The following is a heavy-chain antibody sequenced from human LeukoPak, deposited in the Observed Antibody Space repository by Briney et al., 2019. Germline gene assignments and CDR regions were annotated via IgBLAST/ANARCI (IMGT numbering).Heavy chain of an antibody. CDR2: ISWDGGST. V-gene: IGHV3-43D*03. Sequence: PGGSLRLSCAASGFTFDDYAMHWVRQAPGKGLEWVSLISWDGGSTYYADSVKGRFTISRDNSKNSLYLQMNSLRAEDTALYYCAKDTAKGDYYDSSGYYDYWGQGTLVTVSS. D-gene: IGHD3-22*01. CDR3: AKDTAKGDYYDSSGYYDY. CDR1: GFTFDDYA. J-gene: IGHJ4*02.